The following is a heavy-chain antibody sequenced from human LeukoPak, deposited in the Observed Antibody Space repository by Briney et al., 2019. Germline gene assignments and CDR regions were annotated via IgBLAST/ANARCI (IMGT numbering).Heavy chain of an antibody. CDR2: IYYSGST. Sequence: PSQTLSLTCTVSGGSISSDDYYWSWIRQPPGKGLEWIGYIYYSGSTYYNPSLKSRVTISVDTSKNQFSLKLSSVTAADTAVYYCARDKVVVASGSFDPWGQGTLVTVSS. CDR1: GGSISSDDYY. CDR3: ARDKVVVASGSFDP. J-gene: IGHJ5*02. V-gene: IGHV4-30-4*08. D-gene: IGHD2-15*01.